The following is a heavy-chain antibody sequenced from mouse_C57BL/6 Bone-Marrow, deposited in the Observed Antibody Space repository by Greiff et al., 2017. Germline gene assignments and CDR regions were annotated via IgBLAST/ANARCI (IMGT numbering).Heavy chain of an antibody. CDR3: TTTVVATPCFDY. CDR2: IDPETGGT. V-gene: IGHV1-15*01. J-gene: IGHJ2*01. Sequence: VQLQQSGAELVRPGASVTLSCKASGYTFTDYEMHWVKQTPVHGLEWIGAIDPETGGTAYNQKFKGKAILTADKSSSTAYMELRSLTSEDSAVYYCTTTVVATPCFDYWGQGTTLTVSS. CDR1: GYTFTDYE. D-gene: IGHD1-1*01.